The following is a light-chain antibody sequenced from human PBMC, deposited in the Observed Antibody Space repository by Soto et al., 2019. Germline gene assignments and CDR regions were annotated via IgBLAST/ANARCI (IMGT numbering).Light chain of an antibody. V-gene: IGLV1-44*01. J-gene: IGLJ1*01. CDR1: STNTRSKT. Sequence: QCALTQRPSASETPGQRVTISCSGSSTNTRSKTVNWYQQIPGTAPKLLIYSNNQRPSGVPDRFSGSKSGTSASLAISGLQSEDEADYYCAAWDDSLNGHYVFGTGSKVTVL. CDR3: AAWDDSLNGHYV. CDR2: SNN.